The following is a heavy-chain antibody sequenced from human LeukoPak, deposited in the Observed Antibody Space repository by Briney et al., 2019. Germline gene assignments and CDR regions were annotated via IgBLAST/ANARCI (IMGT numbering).Heavy chain of an antibody. J-gene: IGHJ4*02. CDR3: AKEGALGTGYRSSWHSMAPSYFDY. CDR2: ISGSGDNT. Sequence: PGGALRLSCAASGFTLTTYGVTWVRQAPGKGLEWVSGISGSGDNTYYADSVRGRFTISRDTSRHTVYLQMNSLRAEDTAIYYCAKEGALGTGYRSSWHSMAPSYFDYWGQGTLVTVSS. D-gene: IGHD6-13*01. CDR1: GFTLTTYG. V-gene: IGHV3-23*01.